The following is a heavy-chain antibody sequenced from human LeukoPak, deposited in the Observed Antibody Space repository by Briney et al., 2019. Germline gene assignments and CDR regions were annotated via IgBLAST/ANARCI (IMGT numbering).Heavy chain of an antibody. V-gene: IGHV1-18*01. CDR1: GYTFTSYG. CDR2: ISAYNGNT. CDR3: ARGNPYYYGSGPFDP. Sequence: ASVKVSCKASGYTFTSYGISWVRQAPGQGLEWMGWISAYNGNTNYAQKLQGRVTMTTDTSTSTAYMELRSLRSDDTAVYYCARGNPYYYGSGPFDPWGQGTLVTVSS. J-gene: IGHJ5*02. D-gene: IGHD3-10*01.